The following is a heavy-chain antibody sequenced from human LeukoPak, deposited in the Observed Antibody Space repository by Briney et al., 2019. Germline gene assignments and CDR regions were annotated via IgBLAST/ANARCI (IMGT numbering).Heavy chain of an antibody. V-gene: IGHV4-39*07. CDR2: IYYSGST. CDR1: GGSISSSSYY. J-gene: IGHJ4*02. D-gene: IGHD1-26*01. CDR3: ARDWALRVIDY. Sequence: PSETLSLTCTVSGGSISSSSYYWGWIRQPPGKGLEWIGSIYYSGSTYYNPSLKSRVTISVDSSKNQFSLRLSSVTAADTAVYYCARDWALRVIDYWGRGTLVTVSS.